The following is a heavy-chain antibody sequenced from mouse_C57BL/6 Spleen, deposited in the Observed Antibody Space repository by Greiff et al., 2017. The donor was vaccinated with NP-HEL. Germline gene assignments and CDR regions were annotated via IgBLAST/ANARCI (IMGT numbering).Heavy chain of an antibody. CDR1: GYTFTSYW. V-gene: IGHV1-69*01. Sequence: QVQLQQPGAELVMPGASVKLSCKASGYTFTSYWMHWVKQRPGQGLEWIGEIDPSDSYTNYNQKFKGKSTLTVDKSSSTAYMQLSSLTSEDSAVYYCARPTTVVAPPNWYFDVWGTGTTVTVSS. CDR3: ARPTTVVAPPNWYFDV. CDR2: IDPSDSYT. J-gene: IGHJ1*03. D-gene: IGHD1-1*01.